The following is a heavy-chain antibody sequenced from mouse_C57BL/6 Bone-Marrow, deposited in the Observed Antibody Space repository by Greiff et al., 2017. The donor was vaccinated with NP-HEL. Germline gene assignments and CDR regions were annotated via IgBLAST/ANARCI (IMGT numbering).Heavy chain of an antibody. D-gene: IGHD4-1*01. CDR3: ARDNWDWYFDV. V-gene: IGHV7-1*01. J-gene: IGHJ1*03. CDR2: SRNKANDYTT. CDR1: GFTFSDFY. Sequence: EVNLVESGGGLVQSGRSLRLSCATSGFTFSDFYMEWVRQAPGKGLEWIAASRNKANDYTTEYSASVQGRFIVSRDTSQSILYLQMNALRAEDTAIYYCARDNWDWYFDVWGTGTTVTVSS.